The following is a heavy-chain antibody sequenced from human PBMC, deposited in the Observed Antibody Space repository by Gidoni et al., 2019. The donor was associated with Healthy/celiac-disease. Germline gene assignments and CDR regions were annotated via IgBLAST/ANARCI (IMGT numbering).Heavy chain of an antibody. CDR2: ISYDGSNK. Sequence: QVQLVESGGGALQPGRSLRLSCSASGFTFSSYAMHWVRQAPGKGLEWVAVISYDGSNKYYAGSVKGRFTISRDNSKNTLYLQMNSLRAEDTAVYYCARTVGYSYAFDYWGQGTLVTVSS. CDR3: ARTVGYSYAFDY. D-gene: IGHD5-18*01. V-gene: IGHV3-30*04. CDR1: GFTFSSYA. J-gene: IGHJ4*02.